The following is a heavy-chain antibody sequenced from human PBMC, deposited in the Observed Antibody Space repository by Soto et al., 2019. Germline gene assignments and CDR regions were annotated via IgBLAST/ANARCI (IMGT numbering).Heavy chain of an antibody. D-gene: IGHD1-26*01. V-gene: IGHV3-48*03. J-gene: IGHJ6*01. Sequence: EVQLVESGGGLVQPGGSLRLSCTASGFTVSSSEMNWVRQAPGKGLEWVSYINEDGTTFYEDSVKGRFTISRDSADNSLFLQMSSLRADDTAVYYCSRAKGERVAYGMEGWGQGTTVTVSS. CDR3: SRAKGERVAYGMEG. CDR1: GFTVSSSE. CDR2: INEDGTT.